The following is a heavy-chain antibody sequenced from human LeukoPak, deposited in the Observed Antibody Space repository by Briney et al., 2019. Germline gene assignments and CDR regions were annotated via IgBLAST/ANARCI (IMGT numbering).Heavy chain of an antibody. CDR3: AGYCSSTSCPIDY. CDR1: GGTFSSYA. D-gene: IGHD2-2*01. V-gene: IGHV1-69*13. CDR2: IIPIFGTA. Sequence: SVKVSCKXSGGTFSSYAISWVRQAPRQGLEWMGGIIPIFGTANYAQKFQGRVTITADESTSTAYMELSSLRSEDTAVYYCAGYCSSTSCPIDYWGQGTLVTVSS. J-gene: IGHJ4*02.